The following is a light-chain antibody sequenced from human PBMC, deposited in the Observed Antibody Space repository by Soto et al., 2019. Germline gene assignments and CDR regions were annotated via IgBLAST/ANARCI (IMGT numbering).Light chain of an antibody. CDR2: DVS. Sequence: QLVLTQPASVSGSPGQSITISCTGNSSDVGGYNYVSWYQQHPGKVPKLMIYDVSNRPSGVSNRFSGSKSGNTASLTISGLQAGDEADYYCSSKRSTSTLVFGGGTKLTVL. V-gene: IGLV2-14*03. J-gene: IGLJ2*01. CDR1: SSDVGGYNY. CDR3: SSKRSTSTLV.